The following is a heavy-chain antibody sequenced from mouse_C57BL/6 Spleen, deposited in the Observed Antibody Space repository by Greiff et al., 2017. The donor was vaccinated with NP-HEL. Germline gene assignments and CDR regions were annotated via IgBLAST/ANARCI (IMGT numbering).Heavy chain of an antibody. D-gene: IGHD3-2*02. V-gene: IGHV1-81*01. CDR2: IYPRSGNT. CDR3: ARGRTAQAQDYAMDY. Sequence: VKLMESGAELARPGASVKLSCKASGYTFTSYGISWVKQRTGQGLEWIGEIYPRSGNTYYNEKFKGKATLTADKSSSTAYMELRSLASEDSAVYFCARGRTAQAQDYAMDYWGQGTSVTVSS. CDR1: GYTFTSYG. J-gene: IGHJ4*01.